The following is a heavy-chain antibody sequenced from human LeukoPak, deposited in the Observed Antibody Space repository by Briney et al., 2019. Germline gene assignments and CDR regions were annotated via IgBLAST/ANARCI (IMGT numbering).Heavy chain of an antibody. Sequence: PSETLSLTCTVSGGSISSYYWSWIRQPPGMGLEWIGYIYYSGSTNYNPSLKSRVTISVDTSKNQFSLKLSSVTAADTAVYYCARSGIDFWSGYPQFDYWGQGTLVTVSS. J-gene: IGHJ4*02. CDR1: GGSISSYY. V-gene: IGHV4-59*01. D-gene: IGHD3-3*01. CDR3: ARSGIDFWSGYPQFDY. CDR2: IYYSGST.